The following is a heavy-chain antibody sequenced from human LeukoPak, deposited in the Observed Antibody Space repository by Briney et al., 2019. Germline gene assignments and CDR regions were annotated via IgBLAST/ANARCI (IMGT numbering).Heavy chain of an antibody. D-gene: IGHD3-3*01. J-gene: IGHJ4*02. Sequence: SETLSLTCTVSGGSISSSSYYWGWIRQPPGKGLEWIGSIYYSGSTYYNPSLKSRVTISADTSKKQFSLKLSSVTAADTAVYYCAKYYDFWSGYWTDWGQGTLVTVSS. CDR1: GGSISSSSYY. V-gene: IGHV4-39*01. CDR3: AKYYDFWSGYWTD. CDR2: IYYSGST.